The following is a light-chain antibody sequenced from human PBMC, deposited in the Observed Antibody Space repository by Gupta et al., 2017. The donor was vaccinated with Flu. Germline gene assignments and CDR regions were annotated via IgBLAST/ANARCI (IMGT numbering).Light chain of an antibody. Sequence: QSVPTPPPSAPGTAGQRVTISCSESSSNIGSNYVYWYQQLPGTAPKLLIYRNNRRPSGVPDRFSGSKSGTSASLAISGLRSEDEADYYCAAWDDSLIGNVVFGGGTKLTVL. V-gene: IGLV1-47*01. CDR1: SSNIGSNY. CDR3: AAWDDSLIGNVV. CDR2: RNN. J-gene: IGLJ2*01.